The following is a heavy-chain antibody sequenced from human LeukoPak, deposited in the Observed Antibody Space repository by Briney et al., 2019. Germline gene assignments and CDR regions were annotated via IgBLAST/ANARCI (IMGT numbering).Heavy chain of an antibody. V-gene: IGHV1-2*02. J-gene: IGHJ3*02. D-gene: IGHD2-2*01. Sequence: GASVKVSCKASGYTFTGYYMHWVRRAPGQGLEWMGWNNTNSGGTNYAQKFQGRVTMTRDTSISTAYMELSRLRSDDTAVYYCARLLGYCSSTSCYCSSCAFDIWGQGTMVTVSS. CDR1: GYTFTGYY. CDR2: NNTNSGGT. CDR3: ARLLGYCSSTSCYCSSCAFDI.